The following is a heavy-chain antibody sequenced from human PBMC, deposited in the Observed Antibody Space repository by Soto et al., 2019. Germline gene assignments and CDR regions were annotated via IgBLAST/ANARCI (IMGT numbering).Heavy chain of an antibody. CDR1: GFTFINAW. V-gene: IGHV3-49*04. J-gene: IGHJ4*02. D-gene: IGHD2-2*01. CDR2: IRSKAYGGTT. Sequence: GGSHRLSCAASGFTFINAWMNWVRQAPGKGLEWVGFIRSKAYGGTTEYAASVKGRFTISRDDSKSIAYLQMNSLKTEDTAVYYCTRDLGYCSSTSCHTLDYWGQGTLVTVSS. CDR3: TRDLGYCSSTSCHTLDY.